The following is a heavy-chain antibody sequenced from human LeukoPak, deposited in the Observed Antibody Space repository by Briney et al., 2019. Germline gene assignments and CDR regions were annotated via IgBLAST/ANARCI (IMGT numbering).Heavy chain of an antibody. CDR2: ISYDGSNK. CDR1: GFTFSSYA. J-gene: IGHJ4*02. Sequence: GGSLRLSCAASGFTFSSYAMHWVRQAPGKGLEWVAVISYDGSNKYYADSVKGRFTISRDNSKNTLYLQMNSLRAEDTAVYYCARDPYDPPFDYWGQGTLVTVSS. CDR3: ARDPYDPPFDY. V-gene: IGHV3-30-3*01. D-gene: IGHD3-22*01.